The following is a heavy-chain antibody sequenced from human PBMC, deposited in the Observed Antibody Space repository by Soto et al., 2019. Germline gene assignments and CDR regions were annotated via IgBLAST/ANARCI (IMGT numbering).Heavy chain of an antibody. Sequence: QVQLVQSGAEVKKPGASVKVSCKASGYTFTGYYIHWVRQALGQGFEWMGWINPNGGGTNYAQKFQGRVTMTRDTSISTAYMELSRLRSDDTAVYYCARDQDSDLWGGMDVWGQGTTVAVS. CDR2: INPNGGGT. V-gene: IGHV1-2*02. D-gene: IGHD3-3*01. CDR3: ARDQDSDLWGGMDV. CDR1: GYTFTGYY. J-gene: IGHJ6*02.